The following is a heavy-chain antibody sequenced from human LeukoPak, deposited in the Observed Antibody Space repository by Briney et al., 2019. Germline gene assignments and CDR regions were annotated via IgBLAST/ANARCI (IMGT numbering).Heavy chain of an antibody. V-gene: IGHV1-2*02. CDR2: INCNSGGT. Sequence: ASVKVSCKASGYTFTGYYMHWVRQAPGQGLEWMGWINCNSGGTKYAQKFQGRVSMSRDTPISTAYLELSRLRSDDTAVYYCARDLTIVGGVSDPRIRGHWGQGTLVTASS. CDR3: ARDLTIVGGVSDPRIRGH. D-gene: IGHD3-3*01. J-gene: IGHJ4*02. CDR1: GYTFTGYY.